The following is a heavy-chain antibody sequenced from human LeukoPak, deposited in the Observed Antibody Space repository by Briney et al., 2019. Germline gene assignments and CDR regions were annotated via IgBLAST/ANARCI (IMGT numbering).Heavy chain of an antibody. V-gene: IGHV3-13*04. D-gene: IGHD2-8*02. CDR3: ARAARFLHSTGAHAFDI. Sequence: PGGSLRLSCAASGFILSSYDMPWVRHGTGKGLECVSGIGIPGDTYYPGSVTGRFTISRENVRNSLYLQMNSLRAGDTAVYYCARAARFLHSTGAHAFDIRGQGTMVTVSS. CDR2: IGIPGDT. CDR1: GFILSSYD. J-gene: IGHJ3*02.